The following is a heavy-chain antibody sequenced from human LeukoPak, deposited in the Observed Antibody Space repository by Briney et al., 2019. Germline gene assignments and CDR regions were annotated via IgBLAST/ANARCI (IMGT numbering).Heavy chain of an antibody. V-gene: IGHV4-59*13. Sequence: WETLSLTCSVSGGSIGTYYWTWIRQPPGRGLEWIGYIYYTRSTNYNLSLQSRATMSIDTSKNQFSLKLSSVTAADTAVYYCARAPVGDYNHYYYYGMDVWGQGTTVTVSS. CDR3: ARAPVGDYNHYYYYGMDV. CDR2: IYYTRST. J-gene: IGHJ6*02. D-gene: IGHD4-17*01. CDR1: GGSIGTYY.